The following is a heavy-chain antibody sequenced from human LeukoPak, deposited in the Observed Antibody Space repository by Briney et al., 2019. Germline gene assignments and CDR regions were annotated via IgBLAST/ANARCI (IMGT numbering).Heavy chain of an antibody. Sequence: SETLSLTCTVSGGSISSYYWSWIRQPAGKGLEWIGRIYTGGSTNYNPSLKSRVTMSVDTSKNQFSLKLSSVTAADTAVYYCARNQEAVAANWFDPWGQGTLVTVSS. CDR2: IYTGGST. CDR3: ARNQEAVAANWFDP. D-gene: IGHD6-19*01. CDR1: GGSISSYY. J-gene: IGHJ5*02. V-gene: IGHV4-4*07.